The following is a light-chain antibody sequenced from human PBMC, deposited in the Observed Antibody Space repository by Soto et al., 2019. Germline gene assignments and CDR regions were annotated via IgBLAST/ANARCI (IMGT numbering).Light chain of an antibody. V-gene: IGKV1-5*01. J-gene: IGKJ1*01. CDR2: DAS. Sequence: DIQMTQSPSTLSASVGDRVTITCRASQSISSWLAWYQQRPGKAPKLLIYDASSLESGVPSRFSGSYSGTDFTLTISSLQPEDFATYYCQQSYSTLWTFGQGTKVDIK. CDR3: QQSYSTLWT. CDR1: QSISSW.